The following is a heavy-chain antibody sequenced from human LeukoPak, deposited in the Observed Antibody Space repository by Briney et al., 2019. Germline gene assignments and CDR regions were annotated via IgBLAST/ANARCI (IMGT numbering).Heavy chain of an antibody. D-gene: IGHD4-17*01. V-gene: IGHV4-61*05. Sequence: SETLSLTCTVSGGSISSSSYYWSWIRQPPGKGLEWIGYIYYSGSTNYNPSLKSRVTISVDTSKNQFSLKLSSVTAADTAVYYCARRGTVTYFDYWGQGTLVTVSS. CDR2: IYYSGST. CDR1: GGSISSSSYY. CDR3: ARRGTVTYFDY. J-gene: IGHJ4*02.